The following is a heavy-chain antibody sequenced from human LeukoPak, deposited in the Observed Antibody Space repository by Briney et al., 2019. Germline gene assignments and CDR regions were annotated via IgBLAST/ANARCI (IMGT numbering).Heavy chain of an antibody. CDR1: GFTLSSYS. CDR2: ISLTTDFI. D-gene: IGHD2/OR15-2a*01. Sequence: GGSLRLSCAASGFTLSSYSMNWVRQAPGKGLEWLSYISLTTDFIYYSDSVKGRFTISRDNAKNSLYLQMNSLRAEDTAVYYCAREPVYSNSWGAFDIWGQGTMVTVSS. CDR3: AREPVYSNSWGAFDI. V-gene: IGHV3-48*01. J-gene: IGHJ3*02.